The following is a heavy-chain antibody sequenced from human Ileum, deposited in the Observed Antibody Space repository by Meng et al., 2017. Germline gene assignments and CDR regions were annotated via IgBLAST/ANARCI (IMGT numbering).Heavy chain of an antibody. CDR2: IYQVGST. J-gene: IGHJ4*02. V-gene: IGHV4-30-2*01. D-gene: IGHD2/OR15-2a*01. Sequence: HLQLQESGSGLVTSSQTLSPTCTVSGGSISSSAYSWPWIRQPPGKGLEWIGYIYQVGSTNYNPSLKSRVTIFVDTSKNQFSLKLTSVTAADTAVYYCASSTSGPELNYWGQGTLVTVSS. CDR3: ASSTSGPELNY. CDR1: GGSISSSAYS.